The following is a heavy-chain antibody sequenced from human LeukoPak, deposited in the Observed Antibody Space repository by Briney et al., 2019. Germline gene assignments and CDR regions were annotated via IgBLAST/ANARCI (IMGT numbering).Heavy chain of an antibody. V-gene: IGHV5-51*01. CDR1: GYSFTSYW. CDR3: ARSSSVGPGHNWFDP. CDR2: IYPGDSGT. J-gene: IGHJ5*02. Sequence: GESLKISCKGSGYSFTSYWIGWVRQMPGKGLEWMGIIYPGDSGTRYSPSFQGQVTISADKSISTAYLQWSSLKASDTAMYYCARSSSVGPGHNWFDPWGQGTLVTVSS. D-gene: IGHD6-6*01.